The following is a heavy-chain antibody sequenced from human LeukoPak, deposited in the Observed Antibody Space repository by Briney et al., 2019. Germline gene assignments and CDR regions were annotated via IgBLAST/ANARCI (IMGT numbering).Heavy chain of an antibody. V-gene: IGHV3-30*03. D-gene: IGHD3-10*01. J-gene: IGHJ4*02. CDR3: ARDTLAGELPPEYFDY. Sequence: PGGSLRLSCAASGFTFSSYGMHWVRQAPGKGLEWVAIISYDGSNKYYADSVKGRFTISRDNSKNTLYLQMNSLRAEDTAVYYCARDTLAGELPPEYFDYWGQGTLVTVSS. CDR2: ISYDGSNK. CDR1: GFTFSSYG.